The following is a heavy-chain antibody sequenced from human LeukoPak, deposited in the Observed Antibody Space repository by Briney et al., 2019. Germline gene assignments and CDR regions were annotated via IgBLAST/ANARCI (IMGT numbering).Heavy chain of an antibody. CDR1: GDSISSSSYY. D-gene: IGHD6-6*01. CDR2: IYYRGTT. Sequence: SETLSLTCTVSGDSISSSSYYWGWIRQPPGKGLEWLGTIYYRGTTYYNPSLKSRVTISVDTSKNQFSLRLSSVTAADTAVYYCARDFSSSSSVYYYYYMDVWGKGTTVTVSS. V-gene: IGHV4-39*07. CDR3: ARDFSSSSSVYYYYYMDV. J-gene: IGHJ6*03.